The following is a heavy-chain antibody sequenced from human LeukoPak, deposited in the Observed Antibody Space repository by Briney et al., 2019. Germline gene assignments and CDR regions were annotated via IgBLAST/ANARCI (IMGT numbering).Heavy chain of an antibody. CDR1: GYTFTGYY. CDR2: INGNSGGT. D-gene: IGHD4-23*01. J-gene: IGHJ4*02. CDR3: ARDQATVATPWWDH. V-gene: IGHV1-2*02. Sequence: GASVKVSFKASGYTFTGYYVHWVRQAPGQGLEWMGWINGNSGGTNYAQKFQGRVTMTRDTSISTAYMELSRLRSDDTAIYFCARDQATVATPWWDHWGQGTLVTVSS.